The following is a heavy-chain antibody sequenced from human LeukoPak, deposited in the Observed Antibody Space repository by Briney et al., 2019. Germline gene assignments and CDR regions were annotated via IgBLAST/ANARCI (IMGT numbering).Heavy chain of an antibody. CDR2: IYYSGST. CDR3: ASERRGGYYFDY. J-gene: IGHJ4*02. D-gene: IGHD1-1*01. V-gene: IGHV4-59*08. CDR1: GGSISIYY. Sequence: SETLSLTCTVSGGSISIYYWSWIRQPPGKGLEWIGYIYYSGSTNYNPSLKSRVTISVDTSKNQFSLKLSSVTAADTAVYYCASERRGGYYFDYWGQGTLVTVSS.